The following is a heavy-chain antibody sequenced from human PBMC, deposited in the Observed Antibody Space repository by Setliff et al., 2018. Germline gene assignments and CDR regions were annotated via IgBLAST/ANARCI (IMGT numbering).Heavy chain of an antibody. D-gene: IGHD1-26*01. CDR2: ICGGCSDR. CDR1: GFSFSNHN. CDR3: ASRIGGSPY. J-gene: IGHJ4*02. Sequence: SLKISCAASGFSFSNHNMNWFRQIPGKGLEWVPAICGGCSDRHYADSVKGRFTISRDDADSSLYLYMNSLRVDDTAVYFCASRIGGSPYWGQGTLVTVSS. V-gene: IGHV3-21*01.